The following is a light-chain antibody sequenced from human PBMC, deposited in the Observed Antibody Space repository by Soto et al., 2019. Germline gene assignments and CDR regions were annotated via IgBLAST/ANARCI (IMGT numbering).Light chain of an antibody. V-gene: IGLV1-44*01. CDR3: AAWDDSLKGWV. CDR1: SSNIGSEN. J-gene: IGLJ3*02. Sequence: QSVLTQPPSASGTPGQRVTISCSGSSSNIGSENVNWYQQVPGTAPKLLIYANNQRPSGVPDRFSVSKSGTSASLAIGGLQSEDAADYYCAAWDDSLKGWVFGGGTKVTVL. CDR2: ANN.